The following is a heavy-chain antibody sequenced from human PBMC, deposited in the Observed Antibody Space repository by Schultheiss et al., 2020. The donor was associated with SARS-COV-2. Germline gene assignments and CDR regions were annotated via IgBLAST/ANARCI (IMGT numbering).Heavy chain of an antibody. V-gene: IGHV3-11*01. J-gene: IGHJ4*02. Sequence: GESLKISCAASGFTFSDYYMSWIRQAPGKGLEWVSYISSSGSTIYYADSVKGRFTISRDNSKNTLYLQMNSLRAEDTAVYYCAKVPSDDYYDNFDYWGQGTLVTVSS. CDR3: AKVPSDDYYDNFDY. D-gene: IGHD3-22*01. CDR1: GFTFSDYY. CDR2: ISSSGSTI.